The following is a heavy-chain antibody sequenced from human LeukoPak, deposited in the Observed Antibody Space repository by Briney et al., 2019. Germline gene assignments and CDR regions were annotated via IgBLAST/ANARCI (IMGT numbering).Heavy chain of an antibody. CDR2: IYSGGST. J-gene: IGHJ4*02. CDR3: ASLDSSSWYPLDY. V-gene: IGHV3-53*01. D-gene: IGHD6-13*01. CDR1: GFTVSSNY. Sequence: GGSLRLPCAASGFTVSSNYMGWVRQAPGKGLEWVSVIYSGGSTYYADSVKGRFTISRDNSKNTLYLQMNSLRAEDTAVYCCASLDSSSWYPLDYWGQGTLVTVSS.